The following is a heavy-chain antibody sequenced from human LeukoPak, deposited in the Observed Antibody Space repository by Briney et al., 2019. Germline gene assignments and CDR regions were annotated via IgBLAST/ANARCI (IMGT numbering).Heavy chain of an antibody. V-gene: IGHV1-69*13. Sequence: ASVKVSCKASGGTFSSYAISWVRQAPGQGLEWMGGIIPIFGTANYAQKFQGRVTITADESTSTAYMELSSLRSEDTAVYYCARAGIAAADYYYYYMDVWGKGTTVTVSS. D-gene: IGHD6-13*01. CDR2: IIPIFGTA. J-gene: IGHJ6*03. CDR3: ARAGIAAADYYYYYMDV. CDR1: GGTFSSYA.